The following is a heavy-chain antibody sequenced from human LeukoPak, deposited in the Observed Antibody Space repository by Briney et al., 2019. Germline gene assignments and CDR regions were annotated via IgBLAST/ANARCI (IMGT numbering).Heavy chain of an antibody. J-gene: IGHJ6*02. D-gene: IGHD3-22*01. CDR2: ISSSSSYI. Sequence: GGYLRLSCAASGFTFSSYSMNWVRQAPGKGLEWVSSISSSSSYIYYADSVKGRFTISRDNAKNSLYLQMNSLRAEDTAVYYCANYYDSSGPPGMDVWGQGTTVTVSS. CDR3: ANYYDSSGPPGMDV. V-gene: IGHV3-21*01. CDR1: GFTFSSYS.